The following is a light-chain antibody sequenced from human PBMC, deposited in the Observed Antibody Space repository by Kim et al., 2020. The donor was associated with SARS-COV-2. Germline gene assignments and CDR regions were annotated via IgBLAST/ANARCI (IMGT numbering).Light chain of an antibody. J-gene: IGKJ4*01. CDR3: QQFNSYPT. Sequence: AIQLTQSPSSLSASVGDRVTITCRASHGISSALAWYQQKPGKAPKLLIYDASSLESGVPSRFSGSGSGTDFTLTISSLQPEDFATYYCQQFNSYPTFGGGTKLEI. V-gene: IGKV1-13*02. CDR2: DAS. CDR1: HGISSA.